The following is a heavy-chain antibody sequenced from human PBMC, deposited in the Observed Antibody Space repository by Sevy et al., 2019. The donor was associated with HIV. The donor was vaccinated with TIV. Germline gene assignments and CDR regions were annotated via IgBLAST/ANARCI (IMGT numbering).Heavy chain of an antibody. Sequence: SETLSLTCTVSGGSISTYYWSWIRQPPGKGLEWFGYVFYSGSTNYNPSLKNRVTISLDTSKNQFSLRLYSVTAADTAVYYCARWSGGVGPTIFFDYWGQGALVTVSS. J-gene: IGHJ4*02. CDR1: GGSISTYY. CDR3: ARWSGGVGPTIFFDY. V-gene: IGHV4-59*12. D-gene: IGHD1-26*01. CDR2: VFYSGST.